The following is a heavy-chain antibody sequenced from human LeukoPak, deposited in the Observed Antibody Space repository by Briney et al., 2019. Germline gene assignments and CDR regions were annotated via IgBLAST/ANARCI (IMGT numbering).Heavy chain of an antibody. D-gene: IGHD3-22*01. CDR1: GYTFIRYT. V-gene: IGHV7-4-1*02. J-gene: IGHJ4*02. CDR2: INTNTGNP. Sequence: ASVKVSCKASGYTFIRYTMNWVRQAPGQGLEWMGWINTNTGNPTYAQGFAGRFVFSLGTSVSTAYLQISSLKAEDTAVYYCARYYYDTSGYYPFDYWGQGTLVTVSS. CDR3: ARYYYDTSGYYPFDY.